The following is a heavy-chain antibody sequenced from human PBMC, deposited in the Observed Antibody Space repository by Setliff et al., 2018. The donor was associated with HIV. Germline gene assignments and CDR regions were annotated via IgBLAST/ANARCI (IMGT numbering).Heavy chain of an antibody. J-gene: IGHJ5*01. Sequence: GESLRLSCEVSGITFIKAWMSWVRQAPGKGLEWVSSLSSNENYIYYADSVKGRFSISRENAKHSLYLHMNNLSAEDTAVYYCARDGSWSSGWFDSWGQGTLVTVSS. CDR2: LSSNENYI. CDR1: GITFIKAW. D-gene: IGHD6-19*01. CDR3: ARDGSWSSGWFDS. V-gene: IGHV3-21*01.